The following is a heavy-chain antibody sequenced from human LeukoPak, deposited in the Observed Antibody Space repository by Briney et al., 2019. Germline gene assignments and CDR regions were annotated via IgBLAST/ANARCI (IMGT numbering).Heavy chain of an antibody. V-gene: IGHV4-34*01. J-gene: IGHJ3*02. CDR3: ARHRRGASRAFKI. D-gene: IGHD2-2*01. Sequence: SETLSLTCAVYGESYSGYYWSWIRQPPEKGLEWIGEINDSGRTNYNPSLESRITKPLNMSKNQFSLKLNSVTAADAAVYFCARHRRGASRAFKIWGQGTMVTVSS. CDR1: GESYSGYY. CDR2: INDSGRT.